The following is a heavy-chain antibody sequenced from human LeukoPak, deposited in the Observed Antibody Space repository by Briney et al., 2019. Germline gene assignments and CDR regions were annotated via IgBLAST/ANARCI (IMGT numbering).Heavy chain of an antibody. J-gene: IGHJ3*02. CDR3: ARSEGRNSSSWYLTCAFDI. CDR2: IYYSGST. D-gene: IGHD6-13*01. V-gene: IGHV4-61*01. Sequence: PSETLSLTCTVSGGSVSSGSYYWSWIRQPPGKGLEWIGYIYYSGSTNYNPSLKSRVTISVDTSKNQFSLKLSSVTAADTAVYYCARSEGRNSSSWYLTCAFDIWGQGTMVTVSS. CDR1: GGSVSSGSYY.